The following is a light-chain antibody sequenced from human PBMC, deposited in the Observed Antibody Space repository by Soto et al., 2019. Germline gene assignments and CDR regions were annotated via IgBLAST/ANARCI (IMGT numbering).Light chain of an antibody. Sequence: IVMTQSPATLSVSPGERVTLSCRASQDVYSNLAWYQHKPGQAPRLLISGASTGATGIPARFSGSGSVTDFTLTISSLEPEDFAVYYCQQRSNWATFGPGTKVDIK. CDR3: QQRSNWAT. J-gene: IGKJ3*01. CDR1: QDVYSN. V-gene: IGKV3-15*01. CDR2: GAS.